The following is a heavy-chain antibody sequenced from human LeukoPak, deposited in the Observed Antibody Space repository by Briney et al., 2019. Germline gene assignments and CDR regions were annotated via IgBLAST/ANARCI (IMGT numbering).Heavy chain of an antibody. CDR1: GHTFTGYY. Sequence: ASVKVSCKASGHTFTGYYMHWVRQAPGEGLEWMGWINPNSGGTKYAQKFQGRVTMTRDTSINTAYMEVRRLTSDDTAVYYCARERGTLAVAGDAFDIWGQGTMVTVSS. J-gene: IGHJ3*02. CDR2: INPNSGGT. CDR3: ARERGTLAVAGDAFDI. D-gene: IGHD6-19*01. V-gene: IGHV1-2*02.